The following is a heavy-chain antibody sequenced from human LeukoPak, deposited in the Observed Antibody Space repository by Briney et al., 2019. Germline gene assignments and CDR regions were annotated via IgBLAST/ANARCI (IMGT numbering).Heavy chain of an antibody. CDR1: GLTFSTYA. CDR2: ISGSGGST. Sequence: PGGSLRLSCAASGLTFSTYAMSWVRQAPGKGLEWVSGISGSGGSTYYADSVKGQFTIPRDNSKNTLYLQMNSLRAEDTAVYYCAKDSRRGAITYFDYWGQGTLVTVSS. V-gene: IGHV3-23*01. D-gene: IGHD5-12*01. J-gene: IGHJ4*02. CDR3: AKDSRRGAITYFDY.